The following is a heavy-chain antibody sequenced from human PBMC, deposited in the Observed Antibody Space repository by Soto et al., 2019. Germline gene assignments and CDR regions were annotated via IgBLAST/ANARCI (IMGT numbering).Heavy chain of an antibody. CDR3: ARKMMGSFDS. V-gene: IGHV3-7*03. J-gene: IGHJ4*02. CDR1: GFTFSRFW. D-gene: IGHD3-16*01. Sequence: PGGSLRLSCVASGFTFSRFWMNWIRQIPGKGLEWVAIINQDGSEKFYVDSVKGRFTISRDTAKTSLFLQMNSLRAEDMAVYYCARKMMGSFDSWGQGALVTVSS. CDR2: INQDGSEK.